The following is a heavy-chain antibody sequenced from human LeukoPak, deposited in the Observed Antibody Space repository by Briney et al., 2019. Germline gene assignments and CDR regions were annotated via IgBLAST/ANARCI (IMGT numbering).Heavy chain of an antibody. V-gene: IGHV3-11*06. J-gene: IGHJ4*02. CDR1: GFIFSDYY. D-gene: IGHD4-17*01. Sequence: GGSLRLSCAASGFIFSDYYMSWICQAPGKGLEFVSNISRSSSFTNYADSVKGRFPISRDNAKKSLYLQMNSLRAEDTAVYYCARDPDYGDCALLYWGQGTLVTVSS. CDR2: ISRSSSFT. CDR3: ARDPDYGDCALLY.